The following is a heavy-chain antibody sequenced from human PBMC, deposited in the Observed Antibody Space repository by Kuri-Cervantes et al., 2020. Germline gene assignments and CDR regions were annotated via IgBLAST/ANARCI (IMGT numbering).Heavy chain of an antibody. Sequence: ASVKVSCKASGYTFTSYEINWVRQATGQGLEWMGWMNPNSGNTGYAQKFQGRVTMTEDASTDTAYMALSSLRSEDTAVYYCATPDPYYYDSSGSDVVRYWGQGTLVTVSS. V-gene: IGHV1-8*02. CDR3: ATPDPYYYDSSGSDVVRY. CDR2: MNPNSGNT. D-gene: IGHD3-22*01. CDR1: GYTFTSYE. J-gene: IGHJ4*02.